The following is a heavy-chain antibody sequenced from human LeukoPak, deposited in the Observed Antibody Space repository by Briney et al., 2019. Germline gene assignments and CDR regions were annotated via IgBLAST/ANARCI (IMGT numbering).Heavy chain of an antibody. J-gene: IGHJ4*02. V-gene: IGHV4-34*01. CDR1: GGSFSGYY. D-gene: IGHD5-24*01. Sequence: SETLSLTCAVYGGSFSGYYWSWIRQPPGKGLEWIGEINHSGSTNYNPSLKSRVTISVATSKNQFSLKLSSVTAADTAVYYCARGHGWLQLYFDYWGQGTLVTVSS. CDR2: INHSGST. CDR3: ARGHGWLQLYFDY.